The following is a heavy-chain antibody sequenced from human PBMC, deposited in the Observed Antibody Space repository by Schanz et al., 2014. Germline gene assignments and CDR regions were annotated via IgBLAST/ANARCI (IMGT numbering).Heavy chain of an antibody. J-gene: IGHJ4*02. CDR1: GGSISSSNYY. CDR3: ARQFYDILTGYWFPYYFDY. V-gene: IGHV4-39*01. Sequence: QLQLQESGPGLVKPSETLSLTCTVSGGSISSSNYYWGWIRQPPGKGLEWIESIYYSGSTYYNPPSKIRVTTPLDTSKNQFSLKLSSGTAADTAVYYCARQFYDILTGYWFPYYFDYWGQGTLVTVSS. CDR2: IYYSGST. D-gene: IGHD3-9*01.